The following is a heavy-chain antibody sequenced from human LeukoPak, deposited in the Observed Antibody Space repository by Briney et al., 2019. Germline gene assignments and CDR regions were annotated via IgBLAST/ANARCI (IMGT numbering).Heavy chain of an antibody. D-gene: IGHD1-26*01. Sequence: HPGGSLRPSCAASGFTFSSYAMHWVRQAPGKGLEWVAVISYDGSNKNYADSVKGRFTISGDNSKNTLYLQMNSLRAEDTSVYYCARSPGILGTNYFDYWGQGTLVTVSS. CDR3: ARSPGILGTNYFDY. CDR2: ISYDGSNK. J-gene: IGHJ4*02. CDR1: GFTFSSYA. V-gene: IGHV3-30*04.